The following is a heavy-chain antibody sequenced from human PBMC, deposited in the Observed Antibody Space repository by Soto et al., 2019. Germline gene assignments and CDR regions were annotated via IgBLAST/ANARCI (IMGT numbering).Heavy chain of an antibody. Sequence: QVQLVQSGAEVKEPGASVKVSCKASGYTFTTYGISWVRQAPGLGLEWMGWITAYNGNTDYAQKLQGRVTMTTDTSTSTAYMELRSLRSEDTAVYYCARASLQPFDYCGQGTLVTVSS. CDR1: GYTFTTYG. J-gene: IGHJ4*02. CDR2: ITAYNGNT. CDR3: ARASLQPFDY. D-gene: IGHD6-13*01. V-gene: IGHV1-18*04.